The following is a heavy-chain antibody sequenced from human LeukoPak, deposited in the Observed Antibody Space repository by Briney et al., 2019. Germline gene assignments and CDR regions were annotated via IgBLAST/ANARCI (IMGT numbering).Heavy chain of an antibody. CDR3: ARDLPLRFLDY. CDR1: GFTFSSYS. CDR2: ISSSSSTI. J-gene: IGHJ4*02. D-gene: IGHD3-3*01. V-gene: IGHV3-48*01. Sequence: PGGSLRLSCAASGFTFSSYSMNWVRQAPGKGLEWVSYISSSSSTIYYADSVKGRFTISRDNAKNSLYLQMNSLRAEDTAVYYCARDLPLRFLDYWGQGTLVTVSS.